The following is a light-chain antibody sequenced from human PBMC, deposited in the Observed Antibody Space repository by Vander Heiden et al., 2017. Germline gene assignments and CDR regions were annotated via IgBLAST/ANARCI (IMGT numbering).Light chain of an antibody. CDR3: AAWDDNLSGVL. Sequence: VLTQPTSTAGNRGQTVTISCYGSRYNIGSYTVNWYQQVPGTAPRLLIFKTNQRPSGVPDRFFGSKSGASASLAISGLQSGDEATYYCAAWDDNLSGVLFGGGTKMSVL. CDR1: RYNIGSYT. CDR2: KTN. J-gene: IGLJ2*01. V-gene: IGLV1-44*01.